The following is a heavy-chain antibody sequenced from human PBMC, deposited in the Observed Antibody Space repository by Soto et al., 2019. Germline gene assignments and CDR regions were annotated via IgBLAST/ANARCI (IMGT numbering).Heavy chain of an antibody. V-gene: IGHV1-3*01. J-gene: IGHJ4*02. CDR1: GYTFTSYA. CDR2: INAGNGNT. D-gene: IGHD6-13*01. CDR3: ARVVQQLVSPFDY. Sequence: ASVKVSCKASGYTFTSYAMHWVRQAPGQRLEWMGWINAGNGNTKYSQKFQGRVTSTRDTSASTAYMELSSLRSEDTAVYYCARVVQQLVSPFDYWGQGTLVTVSS.